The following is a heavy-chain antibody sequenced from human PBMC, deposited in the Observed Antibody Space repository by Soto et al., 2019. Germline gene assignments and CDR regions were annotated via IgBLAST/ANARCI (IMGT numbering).Heavy chain of an antibody. CDR3: ARDYYDSSGYPDYYFDY. Sequence: QVQLVESGGGVVQPGRSLRLSCAASGFTFSSYGMHWVRQAPGKGLEWVAVIWYDGSNKYYADSVKGRFTISRDNSKNTLYLQMNSLRAEDTAVYYCARDYYDSSGYPDYYFDYWGQGTLVTVSS. CDR1: GFTFSSYG. J-gene: IGHJ4*02. D-gene: IGHD3-22*01. V-gene: IGHV3-33*01. CDR2: IWYDGSNK.